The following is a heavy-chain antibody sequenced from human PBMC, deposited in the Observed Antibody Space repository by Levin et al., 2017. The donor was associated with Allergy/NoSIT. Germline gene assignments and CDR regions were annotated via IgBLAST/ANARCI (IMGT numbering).Heavy chain of an antibody. CDR2: ISYDGSTT. D-gene: IGHD3-22*01. CDR1: GFTFSSYA. CDR3: ARADSSAYPDY. V-gene: IGHV3-30-3*01. Sequence: LTGGSLRLSCAASGFTFSSYAMHWFRQAPGKGLEWVAVISYDGSTTYYADSVKGRFTISRDNSKKTLYVQMNSLRPEDTAVIYCARADSSAYPDYWGQGTLVTVSS. J-gene: IGHJ4*02.